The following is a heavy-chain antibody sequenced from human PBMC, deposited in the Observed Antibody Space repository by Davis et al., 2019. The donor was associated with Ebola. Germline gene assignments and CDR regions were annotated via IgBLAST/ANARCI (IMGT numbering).Heavy chain of an antibody. CDR2: IRSKANSYAT. J-gene: IGHJ4*02. D-gene: IGHD3-16*02. Sequence: GGSLRLSCAASGFTFSGSAMHWVRQASGKGLEWVGRIRSKANSYATAYAASVKGRFTISRDDSKNTAYLQMNSLKTEDTAVYYCTGTFTFGGVIANDYWGQGTLVTVS. V-gene: IGHV3-73*01. CDR1: GFTFSGSA. CDR3: TGTFTFGGVIANDY.